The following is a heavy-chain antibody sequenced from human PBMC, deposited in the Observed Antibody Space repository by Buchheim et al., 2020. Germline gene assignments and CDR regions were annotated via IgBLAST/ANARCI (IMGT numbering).Heavy chain of an antibody. CDR3: AAGTEPRPGY. V-gene: IGHV4-59*01. Sequence: QVQLQESGPGLVKPSETLSLICSVSGASISDYYWNWIRQSPGRGLEWIGYIHHSGVSNYNSSLASRVTSSVDMSKSEVSLRLKSVTAADTAVYFCAAGTEPRPGYWGQG. D-gene: IGHD3/OR15-3a*01. J-gene: IGHJ4*02. CDR1: GASISDYY. CDR2: IHHSGVS.